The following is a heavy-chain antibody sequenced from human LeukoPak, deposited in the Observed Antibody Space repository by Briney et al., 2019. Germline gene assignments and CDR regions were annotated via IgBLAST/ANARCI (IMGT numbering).Heavy chain of an antibody. V-gene: IGHV1-2*02. Sequence: ASVKVSCKASGYTFTGYNMHWVRQAPGQGLEWMGWINPNSGGTNYAQKFQGRVTMTRDTSISTAYMELSRLRSDDTAVYYCARGGSGRDYYYYYMDVWGKGTTVTVSS. CDR3: ARGGSGRDYYYYYMDV. CDR2: INPNSGGT. CDR1: GYTFTGYN. D-gene: IGHD3-10*01. J-gene: IGHJ6*03.